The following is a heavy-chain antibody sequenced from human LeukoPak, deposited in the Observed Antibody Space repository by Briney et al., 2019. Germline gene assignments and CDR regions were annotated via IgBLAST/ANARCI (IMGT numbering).Heavy chain of an antibody. J-gene: IGHJ6*03. D-gene: IGHD1-26*01. CDR3: ASKAGGSQYYYYYYMDV. V-gene: IGHV1-8*01. Sequence: GASVKVSCKTSGYPFSNYDINWVRQATGQGLEWMGWINPHSGKTGYAQKFQGRVTMTTDTSASTAYMELSSLRSEDTAVYYCASKAGGSQYYYYYYMDVWGKGTTVTISS. CDR1: GYPFSNYD. CDR2: INPHSGKT.